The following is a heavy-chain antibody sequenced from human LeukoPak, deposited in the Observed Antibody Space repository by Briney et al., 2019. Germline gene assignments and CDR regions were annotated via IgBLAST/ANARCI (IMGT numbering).Heavy chain of an antibody. CDR2: IKQDGSEK. CDR3: AREGPDAFDI. J-gene: IGHJ3*02. Sequence: GGSLRLSCVASGFTFSSYAINWVRQAPGKGLEWVANIKQDGSEKYYVDSVKGRFTISRDNAKNSLYLQMNSLRAEDTAVYYCAREGPDAFDIWGQGTMVTVSS. V-gene: IGHV3-7*01. CDR1: GFTFSSYA.